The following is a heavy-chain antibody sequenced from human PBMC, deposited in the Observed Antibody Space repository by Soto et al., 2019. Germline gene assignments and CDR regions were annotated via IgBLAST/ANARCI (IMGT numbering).Heavy chain of an antibody. V-gene: IGHV4-30-4*01. D-gene: IGHD2-15*01. CDR2: IYYSGST. Sequence: QVQLQESGPGLVKPSQTLSLTCTVSGGSISSGDYYWSWIRQPPGKGLEWIGYIYYSGSTYYNPSLKRRVTGSVDTSKNQCSLKLSSVTAADTAVYYCAREKLGYCSGGSCYSRGTEMDWGQGTLVTVSS. CDR3: AREKLGYCSGGSCYSRGTEMD. J-gene: IGHJ4*02. CDR1: GGSISSGDYY.